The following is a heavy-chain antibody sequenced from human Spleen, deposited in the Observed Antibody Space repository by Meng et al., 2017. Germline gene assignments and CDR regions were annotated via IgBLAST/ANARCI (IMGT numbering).Heavy chain of an antibody. D-gene: IGHD2-2*01. CDR1: GFTFSDYY. V-gene: IGHV3-11*01. J-gene: IGHJ4*02. CDR2: ISSSGSTI. CDR3: AKGARYAMGSYFDY. Sequence: GESLKISCAASGFTFSDYYMSWIRQAPGKGLEWVSYISSSGSTIYYADSVKGRFTISRDNAENSLHLQMNSLRAEDTALYYCAKGARYAMGSYFDYWGQGTLVTVSS.